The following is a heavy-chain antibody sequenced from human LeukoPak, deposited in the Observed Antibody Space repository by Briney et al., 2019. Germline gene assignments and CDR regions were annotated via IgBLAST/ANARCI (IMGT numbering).Heavy chain of an antibody. D-gene: IGHD5-18*01. V-gene: IGHV1-69*06. CDR3: ARDGGTRLKYSYGYGDY. CDR1: GGTFSSYA. Sequence: EASVKVSCKASGGTFSSYAISWVRQAPGQGLEWMGGIIPIFGTANYAQKFQGRVTITADKSTSTAYMELSSLRSEDTAVYYCARDGGTRLKYSYGYGDYWGQGTLVTVSS. CDR2: IIPIFGTA. J-gene: IGHJ4*02.